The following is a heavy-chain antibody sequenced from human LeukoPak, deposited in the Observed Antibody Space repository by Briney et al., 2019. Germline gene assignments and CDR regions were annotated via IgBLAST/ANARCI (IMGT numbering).Heavy chain of an antibody. CDR3: ARGLSTDEFDY. CDR2: ISSSSSYI. V-gene: IGHV3-21*01. Sequence: GGSLSLSCAASGFTFSSYGMNWVRQGPGKGLEWVSSISSSSSYIYYAASVKGRFTISRDNAKISLYLQMNSLRAEDTAVYYCARGLSTDEFDYWGQGTLVTVSS. D-gene: IGHD2-8*02. J-gene: IGHJ4*02. CDR1: GFTFSSYG.